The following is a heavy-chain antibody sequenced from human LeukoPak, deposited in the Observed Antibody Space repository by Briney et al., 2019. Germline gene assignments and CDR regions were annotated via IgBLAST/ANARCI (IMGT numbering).Heavy chain of an antibody. CDR3: ARDGIVGATSPDY. CDR1: GGTFSSYA. J-gene: IGHJ4*02. CDR2: IIPIFGTA. V-gene: IGHV1-69*06. Sequence: ASVKVSCTASGGTFSSYAISWVRQAPGQGLEWMGRIIPIFGTANYAQKFQGRVTITADKSTSTAYMELSSLRSEDTAVYYCARDGIVGATSPDYWGQGTLVTVSS. D-gene: IGHD1-26*01.